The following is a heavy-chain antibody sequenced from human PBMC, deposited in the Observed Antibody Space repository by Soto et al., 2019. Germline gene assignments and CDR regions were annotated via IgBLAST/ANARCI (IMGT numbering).Heavy chain of an antibody. CDR2: ISSSGSTI. D-gene: IGHD5-12*01. Sequence: HPGGSLRLSCAASGFTFSSYEMNWVRQAPGKGLEWVSYISSSGSTIYYADSVKGRFTISRDNAKNSLYLQMNSLRAEDTAVYYCARVWLQWDAFDIWGQGTMVTVSS. CDR1: GFTFSSYE. CDR3: ARVWLQWDAFDI. J-gene: IGHJ3*02. V-gene: IGHV3-48*03.